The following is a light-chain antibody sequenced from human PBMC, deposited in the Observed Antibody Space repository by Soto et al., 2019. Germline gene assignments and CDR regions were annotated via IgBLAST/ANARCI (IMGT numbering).Light chain of an antibody. CDR3: AAWDDSLSGPV. V-gene: IGLV1-44*01. Sequence: QSVLTQPPSASGTPGQRVTISCSGSSSNIGSKSVNWYQQLPGTAPKLLIHSNSKRPSGVPDRFSGSKSGTSASLAISGLQSEDEADYYCAAWDDSLSGPVFGGGTKVTVL. CDR2: SNS. CDR1: SSNIGSKS. J-gene: IGLJ3*02.